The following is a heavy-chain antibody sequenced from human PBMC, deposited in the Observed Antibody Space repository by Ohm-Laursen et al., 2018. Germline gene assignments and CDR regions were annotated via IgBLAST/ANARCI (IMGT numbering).Heavy chain of an antibody. CDR1: GFSLNGSPMC. CDR3: TRSFSSSPLDY. V-gene: IGHV2-70*11. CDR2: IDWDDDK. J-gene: IGHJ4*02. D-gene: IGHD6-6*01. Sequence: TQTLTLTCTFSGFSLNGSPMCVSWIRQSPGKGLEWLARIDWDDDKWYSTSLMTRLTISKDTSKNQVVLTMTKMEPVDTATYYCTRSFSSSPLDYWGQGILVTVSS.